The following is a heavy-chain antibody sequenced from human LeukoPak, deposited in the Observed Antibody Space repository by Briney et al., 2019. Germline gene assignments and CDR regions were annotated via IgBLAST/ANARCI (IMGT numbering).Heavy chain of an antibody. CDR3: ARSSYGAGSKPYWVDY. CDR1: GGSISSSSYY. V-gene: IGHV4-39*01. D-gene: IGHD3-10*01. J-gene: IGHJ4*02. Sequence: KPSETLSLTCTVSGGSISSSSYYWAWIRQPPGKGLEYIGSYSGSTYYNPSLKSRVTISVDTSKKQFSLKLSSVTAADTAVYYCARSSYGAGSKPYWVDYWGQGTLVTVSS. CDR2: YSGST.